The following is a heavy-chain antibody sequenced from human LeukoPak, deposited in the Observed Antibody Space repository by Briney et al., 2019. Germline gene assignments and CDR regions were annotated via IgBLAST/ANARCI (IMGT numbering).Heavy chain of an antibody. V-gene: IGHV3-66*01. CDR3: ARDSYDFWCGYYYYYYGMDV. CDR2: IYSGGST. Sequence: GGSLRLSCAASGFTVSSNYMSWVRQAPGKGLEWVSVIYSGGSTYYADSVKGRFTISRDNSKNTLYLQMNSLRAEDTAVYYCARDSYDFWCGYYYYYYGMDVWGQGTTVTVSS. J-gene: IGHJ6*02. D-gene: IGHD3-3*01. CDR1: GFTVSSNY.